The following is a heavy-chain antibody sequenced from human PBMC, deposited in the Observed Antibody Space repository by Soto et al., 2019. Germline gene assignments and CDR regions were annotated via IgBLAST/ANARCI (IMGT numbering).Heavy chain of an antibody. Sequence: PSETLSLTCTVSGVSIHNSHSFWGWIRQLPGKGLEFIGTVYYSGGAHYNSSLKSRVTISVDTANNQVSLRMRSLTAADTAVYYCGRVVEGATRHTDLDSWGQGTLVTVSS. J-gene: IGHJ5*01. CDR2: VYYSGGA. D-gene: IGHD2-21*01. CDR1: GVSIHNSHSF. CDR3: GRVVEGATRHTDLDS. V-gene: IGHV4-39*01.